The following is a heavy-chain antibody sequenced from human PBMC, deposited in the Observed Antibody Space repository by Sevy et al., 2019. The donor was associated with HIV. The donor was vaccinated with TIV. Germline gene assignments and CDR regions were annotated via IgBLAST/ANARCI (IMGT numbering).Heavy chain of an antibody. CDR1: GFTFSDHR. Sequence: GGSLRLSCAASGFTFSDHRMNWVRQAPGKGLEWVSFISSDSSDIYYADSVKGRFTISRDNAKNSLYLQMNSLRAEDTAVYHCVREYGDFVVAPDVMRGGYYYYYMDVWGKGTTVTVSS. V-gene: IGHV3-21*01. CDR2: ISSDSSDI. D-gene: IGHD2-2*01. J-gene: IGHJ6*03. CDR3: VREYGDFVVAPDVMRGGYYYYYMDV.